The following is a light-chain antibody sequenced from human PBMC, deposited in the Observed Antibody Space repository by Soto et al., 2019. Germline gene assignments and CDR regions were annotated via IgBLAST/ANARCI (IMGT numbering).Light chain of an antibody. J-gene: IGKJ5*01. CDR1: QTVSSNY. Sequence: EIVMTQSPATLSVSPGERATLSCRASQTVSSNYLAWCQQRPGQAPRLLIYDAYNRATGIPPRFSGSGSGTDFTLTISSLEPEDSAVYHCQQRHMWPITFGQGTRLEIK. V-gene: IGKV3D-20*02. CDR3: QQRHMWPIT. CDR2: DAY.